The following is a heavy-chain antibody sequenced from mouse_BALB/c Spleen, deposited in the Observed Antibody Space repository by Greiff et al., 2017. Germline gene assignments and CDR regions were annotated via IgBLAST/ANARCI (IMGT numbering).Heavy chain of an antibody. Sequence: DVMLVESGGGLVKPGGSLKLSCAASGFTFSDYYMYWVRQTPEKRLEWVATISDGGSYTYYPDSVKGRFTISRDNAKNNLYLQMSSLKSEDTAMYYCARRYDVPYAMDYWGQGTSVTVSS. V-gene: IGHV5-4*02. J-gene: IGHJ4*01. CDR1: GFTFSDYY. CDR3: ARRYDVPYAMDY. D-gene: IGHD2-14*01. CDR2: ISDGGSYT.